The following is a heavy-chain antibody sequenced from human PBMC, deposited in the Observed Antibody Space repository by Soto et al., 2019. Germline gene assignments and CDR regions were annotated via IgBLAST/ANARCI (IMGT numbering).Heavy chain of an antibody. D-gene: IGHD4-4*01. CDR2: IIPIFGTA. CDR3: ARDGLDYSNYGHYYYGMDV. CDR1: GGTFSSYA. J-gene: IGHJ6*02. V-gene: IGHV1-69*13. Sequence: SVKVSCKASGGTFSSYAISWVRQAPGQGLEWMGGIIPIFGTANYAQKFQGRVTITADESTSTAYMELSSLRSEDTAVYYCARDGLDYSNYGHYYYGMDVWGQGTTVTVSS.